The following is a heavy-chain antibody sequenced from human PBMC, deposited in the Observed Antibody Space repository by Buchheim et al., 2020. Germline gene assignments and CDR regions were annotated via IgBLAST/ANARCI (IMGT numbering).Heavy chain of an antibody. V-gene: IGHV4-59*12. Sequence: QLQLQESGPGLVKPSETLSLTCTVSGGSISSYYWSWIRQPPGKGLEWIGYIYYSGSTNYNPSLKSRVTISVDTSKNQFSLKLSSVTAADTAVYYCARDRRYYDSSGYYHRVFDYWGQGTL. D-gene: IGHD3-22*01. CDR1: GGSISSYY. CDR2: IYYSGST. J-gene: IGHJ4*02. CDR3: ARDRRYYDSSGYYHRVFDY.